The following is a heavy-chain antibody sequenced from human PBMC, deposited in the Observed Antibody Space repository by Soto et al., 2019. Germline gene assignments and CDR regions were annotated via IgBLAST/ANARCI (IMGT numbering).Heavy chain of an antibody. V-gene: IGHV1-3*01. J-gene: IGHJ6*02. CDR2: INAGNGNT. CDR3: ARDKGGYSSSWYEGKLYGRYG. D-gene: IGHD6-13*01. CDR1: RYTVPTSA. Sequence: APVEVASKASRYTVPTSAVHVLRQAPGQGLECTVWINAGNGNTKYSQKFQDRVAISRDTSASTAYMELSSLRSEDTAVYYCARDKGGYSSSWYEGKLYGRYGWGQGTTVTVSS.